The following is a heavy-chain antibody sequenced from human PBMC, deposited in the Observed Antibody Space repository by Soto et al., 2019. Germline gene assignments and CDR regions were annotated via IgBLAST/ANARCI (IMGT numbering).Heavy chain of an antibody. V-gene: IGHV3-48*02. CDR1: GFSFSSYS. CDR3: VRDSGWAFDI. D-gene: IGHD6-19*01. CDR2: ISSSKTYI. J-gene: IGHJ3*02. Sequence: EVQLVESGGGLVQPGQSLRVSCAASGFSFSSYSMNWVRQAPGKGLEWISYISSSKTYIWYADSVKGRFTISRDNAKNSLSLHMNSLRDEDTAVYYCVRDSGWAFDIWGLGTMVTVSS.